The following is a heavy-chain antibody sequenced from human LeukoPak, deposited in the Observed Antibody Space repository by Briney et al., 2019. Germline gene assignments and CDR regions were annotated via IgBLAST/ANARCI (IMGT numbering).Heavy chain of an antibody. CDR2: IYSGGST. J-gene: IGHJ4*02. D-gene: IGHD4-23*01. CDR1: GLSVSSNY. Sequence: GGSLTLSCAASGLSVSSNYLSWVRQAPGKGLEWVSAIYSGGSTYYADSVKGRFTISRDNSKNTLYLQMNSLRAEDTAVYYCARGLGGNSRAAPYYFDYWGQGTLVTVSS. CDR3: ARGLGGNSRAAPYYFDY. V-gene: IGHV3-66*02.